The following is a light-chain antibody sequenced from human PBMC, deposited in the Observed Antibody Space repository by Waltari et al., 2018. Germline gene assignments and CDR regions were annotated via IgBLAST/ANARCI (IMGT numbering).Light chain of an antibody. J-gene: IGKJ4*01. CDR2: AAS. V-gene: IGKV1-39*01. CDR1: QSISTS. CDR3: QQSYNTPLT. Sequence: DIQMTQSPSSLSASVGDRVPITCRASQSISTSLNWYQHKPGKAPNLLSYAASTLQSGVPSRFRGSGSGTGFTLTISSLQPEDFATYYCQQSYNTPLTFGGGTKVEMK.